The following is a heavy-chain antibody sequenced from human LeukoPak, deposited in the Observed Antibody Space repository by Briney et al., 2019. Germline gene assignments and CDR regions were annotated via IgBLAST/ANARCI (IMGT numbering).Heavy chain of an antibody. CDR3: AREGQWELLGRGYYFDY. CDR1: GFTFSSYS. V-gene: IGHV3-48*01. Sequence: GGSLRLSCAASGFTFSSYSMNWVRQAPGKGLEWVSYISSSSSTIYYADSVKGRFTISRDNAKNSLYLQMNSLRAGDTAVYYCAREGQWELLGRGYYFDYWGQGTLVTVSS. J-gene: IGHJ4*02. D-gene: IGHD1-26*01. CDR2: ISSSSSTI.